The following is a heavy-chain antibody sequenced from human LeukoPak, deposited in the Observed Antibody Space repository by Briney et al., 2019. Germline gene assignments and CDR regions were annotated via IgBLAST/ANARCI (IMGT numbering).Heavy chain of an antibody. CDR3: TRDKVDIVATKPFDY. CDR2: IRGQDYGGTT. J-gene: IGHJ4*02. D-gene: IGHD5-12*01. Sequence: PGGSLRLSCTASGFTFGDYAMSWFRQAPGKGLEWVGVIRGQDYGGTTQYAASVKGRFTVSRDDSKSIAFLQMNSLKTEDTAVYYCTRDKVDIVATKPFDYWGQGTRVTVSS. V-gene: IGHV3-49*03. CDR1: GFTFGDYA.